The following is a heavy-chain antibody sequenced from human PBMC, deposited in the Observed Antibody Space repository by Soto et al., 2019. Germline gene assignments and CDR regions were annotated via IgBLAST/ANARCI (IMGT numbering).Heavy chain of an antibody. V-gene: IGHV4-31*11. CDR3: VMDPYCTTATCFLHFDS. CDR2: IFHTGST. Sequence: TLDLTSAVSGASSSSGDSYCTGFRQRPGKGLEWIGYIFHTGSTYYNPSLKSRVTISLDSSKNQFSLKLTSATAADTAVYFCVMDPYCTTATCFLHFDSGGQGSVLP. J-gene: IGHJ4*02. CDR1: GASSSSGDSY. D-gene: IGHD2-8*01.